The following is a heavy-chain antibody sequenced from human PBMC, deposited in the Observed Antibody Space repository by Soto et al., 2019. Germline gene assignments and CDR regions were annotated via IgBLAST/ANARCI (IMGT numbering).Heavy chain of an antibody. J-gene: IGHJ6*02. CDR2: TYYRSKWYN. V-gene: IGHV6-1*01. CDR3: ARGRLEQLVPDYYYGMDA. Sequence: PSQTLSLTCAISGDSVSSNSAACNWIRQSPSRGLEWLGRTYYRSKWYNDYAVSVKSRITINPDTSKNQFSLQLNSVTPEDTAVYYCARGRLEQLVPDYYYGMDAWGQGTTVTVSS. D-gene: IGHD6-6*01. CDR1: GDSVSSNSAA.